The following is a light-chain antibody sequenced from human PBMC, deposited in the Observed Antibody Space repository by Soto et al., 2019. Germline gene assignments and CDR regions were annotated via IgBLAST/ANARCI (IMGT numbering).Light chain of an antibody. CDR3: QQYDILPIT. V-gene: IGKV1-27*01. Sequence: DIQMTQSPSSLSASVGDTVTITCRASQDISNYLAWFQQKPGEAPKLLIYGPSTLESGVPSRFSGGKSGTDFTLTISGLQPEDVAIYYCQQYDILPITFGRGTRLEIK. J-gene: IGKJ5*01. CDR2: GPS. CDR1: QDISNY.